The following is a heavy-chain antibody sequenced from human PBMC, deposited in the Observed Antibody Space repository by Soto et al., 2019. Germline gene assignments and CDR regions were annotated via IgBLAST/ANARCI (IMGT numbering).Heavy chain of an antibody. CDR3: ARYELYSSSGYGGGYNWFDP. V-gene: IGHV1-3*01. Sequence: QVQLVQSGAEVKKPGASVKVSCKASGYTFTSYAMHWVRQAPGQRLEWMGWINAGNGNTKYSQKFQGRVTITRDTSASTAYMELSSLRCEDTAVYYCARYELYSSSGYGGGYNWFDPWGQGTLVTVSS. J-gene: IGHJ5*02. CDR1: GYTFTSYA. CDR2: INAGNGNT. D-gene: IGHD6-13*01.